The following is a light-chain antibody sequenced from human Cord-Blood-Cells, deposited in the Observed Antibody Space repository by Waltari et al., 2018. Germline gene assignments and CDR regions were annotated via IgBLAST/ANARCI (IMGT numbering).Light chain of an antibody. J-gene: IGLJ3*02. CDR3: CSYVGSSTFYWV. CDR1: SSDVGSYNL. Sequence: QSALTQPASVSGSPGQSITISCTGTSSDVGSYNLVSWYQQHPGKAPKLMIYEGSKRPSGVSNRFSGSKSGNTASLTISGLQAEDEADYYCCSYVGSSTFYWVFGGGTKLTVL. V-gene: IGLV2-23*03. CDR2: EGS.